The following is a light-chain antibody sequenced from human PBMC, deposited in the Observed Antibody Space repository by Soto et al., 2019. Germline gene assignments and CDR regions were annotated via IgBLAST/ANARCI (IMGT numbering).Light chain of an antibody. Sequence: QSALTQPASVSGSPGQWITISCTGTSSDVGSYNYVSWYQQRPGKAPQLIIYGVNNRPSGVSNRFSGSKSDNTASLTISGLQAEDEADYYCNSYTTSSTYVFGTGTQLTVL. CDR2: GVN. CDR1: SSDVGSYNY. CDR3: NSYTTSSTYV. V-gene: IGLV2-14*01. J-gene: IGLJ1*01.